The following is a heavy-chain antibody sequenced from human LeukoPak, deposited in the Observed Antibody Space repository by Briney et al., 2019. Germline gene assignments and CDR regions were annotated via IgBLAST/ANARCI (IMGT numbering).Heavy chain of an antibody. CDR2: VSGSGAST. Sequence: PGGSLRLSCAGSGFSFSSNVMSWVRQAPGKGLEWVSGVSGSGASTYYAKSVKGRFAISRDNSRNTMYLQMNSLRAEDTAVYYCARDLLGAGLNFDYWGQGTLVTVSS. V-gene: IGHV3-23*01. CDR1: GFSFSSNV. D-gene: IGHD3-10*01. J-gene: IGHJ4*02. CDR3: ARDLLGAGLNFDY.